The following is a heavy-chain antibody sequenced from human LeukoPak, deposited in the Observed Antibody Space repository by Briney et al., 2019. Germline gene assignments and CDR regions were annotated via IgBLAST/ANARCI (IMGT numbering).Heavy chain of an antibody. J-gene: IGHJ4*02. V-gene: IGHV1-2*02. CDR3: ARSPDILTGENFDY. Sequence: VKVSCKAFGYTFTDYYMHWVRQAPGQGLEWMGWINPNSGGTKYVQKFQGRVTMTRDTSISTAYMELSRLRSGDTAVYYCARSPDILTGENFDYWGQGTLVTVSS. CDR1: GYTFTDYY. D-gene: IGHD3-9*01. CDR2: INPNSGGT.